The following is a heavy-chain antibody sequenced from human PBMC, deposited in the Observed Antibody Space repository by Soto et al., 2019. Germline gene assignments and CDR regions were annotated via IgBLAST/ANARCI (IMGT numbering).Heavy chain of an antibody. CDR2: IIPILGIA. J-gene: IGHJ4*02. D-gene: IGHD2-15*01. V-gene: IGHV1-69*10. CDR3: ARGSCSGGSCYYFDY. CDR1: GGTFSSYA. Sequence: PSVKVSCKASGGTFSSYAISWVRQAPGQGLEWMGGIIPILGIANYAQKFQGRVTITADKSTSTAYMELSSLRSEDTAVYYCARGSCSGGSCYYFDYWGQGTLVTVSS.